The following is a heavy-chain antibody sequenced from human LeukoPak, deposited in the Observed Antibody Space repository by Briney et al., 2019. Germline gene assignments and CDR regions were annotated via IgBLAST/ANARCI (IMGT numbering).Heavy chain of an antibody. CDR3: ARHYYDSGSSYFDY. J-gene: IGHJ4*02. D-gene: IGHD3-10*01. CDR1: GGSISSYY. Sequence: SETLSLTCTVSGGSISSYYWSWIRQPPGKGLEWIGEINHSGSTNYNPSLKSRVTISVDTSKNQFSLKLSSVTAADTAVYYCARHYYDSGSSYFDYWGQGTLVTVSS. V-gene: IGHV4-34*01. CDR2: INHSGST.